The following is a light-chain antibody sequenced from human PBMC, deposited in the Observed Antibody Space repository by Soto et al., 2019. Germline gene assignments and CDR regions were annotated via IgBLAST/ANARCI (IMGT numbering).Light chain of an antibody. CDR3: QQYGDSPAT. CDR2: GAF. J-gene: IGKJ3*01. Sequence: IVLTQSPGTLSLSPGERATLSCRASQSVSSSYLAWYQQKPGQAPRLLIYGAFNRATGIPDRFSGSGSGTDLTLTFSRLEPEDFAVYYCQQYGDSPATFGPGTKVDIK. CDR1: QSVSSSY. V-gene: IGKV3-20*01.